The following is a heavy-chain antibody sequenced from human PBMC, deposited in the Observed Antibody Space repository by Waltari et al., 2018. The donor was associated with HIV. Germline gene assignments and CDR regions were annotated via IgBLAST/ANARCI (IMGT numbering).Heavy chain of an antibody. CDR1: GFTFSSYD. V-gene: IGHV3-33*01. J-gene: IGHJ6*02. CDR2: VWFDGSNE. D-gene: IGHD3-3*01. Sequence: GSLRLSCEASGFTFSSYDIHWVRQAPGKGLGWVAVVWFDGSNEYYADSVRGRFTISRDSSKNTVYLQMNSLRAEDTAVYYCTRDLVEMASTYYSYYGMDVWGQGTTVTVSS. CDR3: TRDLVEMASTYYSYYGMDV.